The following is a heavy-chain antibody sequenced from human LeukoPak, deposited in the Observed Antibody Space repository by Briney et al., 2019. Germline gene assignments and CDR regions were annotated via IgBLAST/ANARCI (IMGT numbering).Heavy chain of an antibody. CDR3: AKEASTRGDAFDL. CDR2: VSYDGSIN. Sequence: GGSLRLSCAASGFTFSSYGMRWVRQDPGKGLEWVAVVSYDGSINYYADSLRGRFTVSRDNSKNTMFLQINTLRPEDTAVYYCAKEASTRGDAFDLWGQGTMVTVSS. D-gene: IGHD3-10*01. V-gene: IGHV3-30*18. CDR1: GFTFSSYG. J-gene: IGHJ3*01.